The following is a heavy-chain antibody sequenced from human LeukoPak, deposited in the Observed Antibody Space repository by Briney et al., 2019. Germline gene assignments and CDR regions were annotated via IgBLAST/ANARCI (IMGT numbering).Heavy chain of an antibody. CDR1: GGSISSSNYY. J-gene: IGHJ4*02. Sequence: PSETLSLTCTVSGGSISSSNYYWGWIRQPPGKGLEWIGSIYYSGSTYYSPSLKSRVTISVDTSKNQFSLKLSSVTAADTAVYYCARLGRYSSGSDYWGQGTLVTVSS. CDR2: IYYSGST. CDR3: ARLGRYSSGSDY. D-gene: IGHD6-19*01. V-gene: IGHV4-39*01.